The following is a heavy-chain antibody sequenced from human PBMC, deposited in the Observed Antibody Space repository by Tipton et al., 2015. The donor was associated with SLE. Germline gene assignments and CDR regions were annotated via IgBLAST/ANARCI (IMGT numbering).Heavy chain of an antibody. V-gene: IGHV4-39*07. CDR3: AGLNWNPVEEAGDY. CDR1: GGSISSISYY. CDR2: MSYSGTT. D-gene: IGHD1-1*01. J-gene: IGHJ4*02. Sequence: TLSLTCTVSGGSISSISYYWGWIRQPPGKGLEWIGSMSYSGTTYYNPSLKSRVTISIDTSENQFSLKLSSVTAADTAVYYCAGLNWNPVEEAGDYWGQGTLVTVSS.